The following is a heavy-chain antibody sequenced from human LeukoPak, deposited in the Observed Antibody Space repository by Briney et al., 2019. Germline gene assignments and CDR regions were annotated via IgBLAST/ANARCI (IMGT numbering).Heavy chain of an antibody. V-gene: IGHV3-30*02. CDR1: GFTFSSYG. D-gene: IGHD3-16*01. CDR3: ARVRGGRSWYYYGMDV. CDR2: IWYDGSKQ. Sequence: GGSLRLSCAASGFTFSSYGMHWVRQVPGKGLEWVAIIWYDGSKQYYADSVKGRFTISGDNSKNTLYVQMNSLRPEDTAMYYCARVRGGRSWYYYGMDVWGRGTTVTVSS. J-gene: IGHJ6*02.